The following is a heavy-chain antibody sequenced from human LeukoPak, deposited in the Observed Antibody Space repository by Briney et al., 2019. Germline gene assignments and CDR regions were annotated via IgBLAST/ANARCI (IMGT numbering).Heavy chain of an antibody. J-gene: IGHJ4*02. V-gene: IGHV4-59*12. CDR2: IYYSGST. CDR1: GGSISSYY. CDR3: AIRIVVVPAATTRFDY. Sequence: SETLSLTCTVSGGSISSYYWSWIRQPPGKGLEWIGYIYYSGSTKYNPSLKSRVTISVDTSKNQFSLKLSSVTAADTAVYYCAIRIVVVPAATTRFDYWGQGTLVTVSS. D-gene: IGHD2-2*01.